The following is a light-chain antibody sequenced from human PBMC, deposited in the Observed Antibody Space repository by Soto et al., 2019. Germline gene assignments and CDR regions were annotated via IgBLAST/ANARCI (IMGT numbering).Light chain of an antibody. J-gene: IGLJ1*01. V-gene: IGLV2-8*01. CDR2: AVN. Sequence: QSVLTQPPSASGSPGQSVTISCTGTSSDVGGYKYVSWYQQHPGKAPKLMIYAVNKRPSGVPDRFSGSKSDNTASLTVSGLQAEDEADYYCISYAGSNNYVFGTGTQLTVL. CDR3: ISYAGSNNYV. CDR1: SSDVGGYKY.